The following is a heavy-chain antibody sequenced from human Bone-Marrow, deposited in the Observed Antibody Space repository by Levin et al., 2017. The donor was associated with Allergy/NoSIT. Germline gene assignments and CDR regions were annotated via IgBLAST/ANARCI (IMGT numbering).Heavy chain of an antibody. CDR1: GFTFSSYG. J-gene: IGHJ4*02. D-gene: IGHD2-15*01. CDR2: ISYDGSNK. V-gene: IGHV3-30*18. CDR3: AKGGATRDY. Sequence: GGSLRLSCAASGFTFSSYGMHWVRQAPGKGLEWVAVISYDGSNKYYADSVKGRFTISRDNSKNTLYLQMNSLRAEDTAVYYCAKGGATRDYWGQGTLVTVSS.